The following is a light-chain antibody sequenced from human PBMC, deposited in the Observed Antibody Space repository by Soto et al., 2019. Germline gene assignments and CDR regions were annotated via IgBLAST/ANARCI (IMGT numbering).Light chain of an antibody. V-gene: IGLV2-11*01. Sequence: QSALTQPRSXXXXXXXXXTISCTGTSSDVGGFNYVSWYQQHPGKAPKLMIYDVSKRPSGVPDRFSGSKSGNTASLTISGLQAEDEANYYCCSYAGTYNIIFGGGTKLTVL. CDR3: CSYAGTYNII. J-gene: IGLJ2*01. CDR2: DVS. CDR1: SSDVGGFNY.